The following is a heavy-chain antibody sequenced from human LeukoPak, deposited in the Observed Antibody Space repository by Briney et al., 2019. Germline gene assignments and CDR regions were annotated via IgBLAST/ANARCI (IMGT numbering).Heavy chain of an antibody. J-gene: IGHJ4*02. D-gene: IGHD3-16*02. CDR2: ISGSGGST. V-gene: IGHV3-23*01. Sequence: GGSLRLSCAASGFTFSGYAMSWVRQAPGKGLEWVSAISGSGGSTYYADSVKGRFTISRDNSKNTLYLQMHSLRAEDTAVYYCAKVGDYVWGSYRPIDYWGQGTLVTVSS. CDR3: AKVGDYVWGSYRPIDY. CDR1: GFTFSGYA.